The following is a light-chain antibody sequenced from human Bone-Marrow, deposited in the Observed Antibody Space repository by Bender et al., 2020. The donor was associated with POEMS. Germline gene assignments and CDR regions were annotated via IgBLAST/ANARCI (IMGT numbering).Light chain of an antibody. J-gene: IGLJ3*02. Sequence: QSVLTQPPSASGTPGQRVTISCSGSKSNIGNNPVNWYQQLPGTAPKLLIYINNQRPSGVPDRFSGSKSGTSASLAISGLQSEDEADYYCAAWEDSLNGWVFGGGTKLTVL. CDR3: AAWEDSLNGWV. V-gene: IGLV1-44*01. CDR2: INN. CDR1: KSNIGNNP.